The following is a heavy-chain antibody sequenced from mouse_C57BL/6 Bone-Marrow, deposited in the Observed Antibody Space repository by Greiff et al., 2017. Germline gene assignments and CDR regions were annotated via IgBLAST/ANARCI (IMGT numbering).Heavy chain of an antibody. CDR1: GYTFTDDE. V-gene: IGHV1-15*01. D-gene: IGHD3-2*02. J-gene: IGHJ2*01. CDR2: IDPETGGT. Sequence: QVQLQQSGAELVRPGASVTLSCKASGYTFTDDEMHWVKQTPVHGLEWIGAIDPETGGTAYNQKFKGKAILTADKSSRTAYMELRSLTSEDSAVYYCTKGLRACYFDYWGQGTTLTVSS. CDR3: TKGLRACYFDY.